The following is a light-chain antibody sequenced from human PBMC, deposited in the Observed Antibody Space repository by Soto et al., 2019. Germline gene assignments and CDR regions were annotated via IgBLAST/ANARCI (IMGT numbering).Light chain of an antibody. Sequence: EIVLTQSPCTLSLSPGERATLSCRASQSVSSSYLAWYQQKPGQAPRLLIYGASSRATGIPARFSGSGSGTDFTLTISRLEPDDFAVYYCQQYGSSPGTFGPGTKVDIK. V-gene: IGKV3-20*01. J-gene: IGKJ3*01. CDR2: GAS. CDR1: QSVSSSY. CDR3: QQYGSSPGT.